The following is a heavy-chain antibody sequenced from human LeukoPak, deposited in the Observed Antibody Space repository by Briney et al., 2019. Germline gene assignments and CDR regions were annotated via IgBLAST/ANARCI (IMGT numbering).Heavy chain of an antibody. CDR2: ISAYNGNT. J-gene: IGHJ4*02. CDR3: ATWETQPFGSYWSS. CDR1: GYTFTSYG. V-gene: IGHV1-18*01. D-gene: IGHD1-26*01. Sequence: GASVKVSFKASGYTFTSYGISWVRQAPGQGLEWMGWISAYNGNTNYAQKLQGRVTMTTDTSTSTAYMELSSLRSEDTAVYYCATWETQPFGSYWSSWGQGTLVTVSS.